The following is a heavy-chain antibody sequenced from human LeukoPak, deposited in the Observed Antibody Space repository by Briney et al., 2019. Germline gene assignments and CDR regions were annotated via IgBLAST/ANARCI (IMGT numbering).Heavy chain of an antibody. Sequence: GGSLRLSCAASGFTVSSNYMSWVRQAPGKGLEWVSVIYSGGSTYYADSVKGRFTISRDNSKNTLYLQMNSLRAEDTAVYYCARHKYSATGAVAGLFDYWGQGTLVTVSS. CDR1: GFTVSSNY. V-gene: IGHV3-53*01. CDR3: ARHKYSATGAVAGLFDY. D-gene: IGHD6-19*01. J-gene: IGHJ4*02. CDR2: IYSGGST.